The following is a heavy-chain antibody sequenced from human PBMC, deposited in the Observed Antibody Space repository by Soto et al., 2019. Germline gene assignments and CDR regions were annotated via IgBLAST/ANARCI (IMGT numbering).Heavy chain of an antibody. Sequence: GGSLRLSCAASGFTFSDYYMSWIRQAPGKGLEWVSYISSSSSYTNYADSVKGRFTISRDNAKNSLYLQMNSLRAEDTAVYYCAREYYDILTGYPPAYAFDIWGQGTMVTVSS. CDR3: AREYYDILTGYPPAYAFDI. J-gene: IGHJ3*02. V-gene: IGHV3-11*05. CDR2: ISSSSSYT. CDR1: GFTFSDYY. D-gene: IGHD3-9*01.